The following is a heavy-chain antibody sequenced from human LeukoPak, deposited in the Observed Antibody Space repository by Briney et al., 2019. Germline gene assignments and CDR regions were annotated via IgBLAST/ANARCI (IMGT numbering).Heavy chain of an antibody. CDR1: GDSISSGNYF. Sequence: SQTLSLTCIVSGDSISSGNYFWNWVRQPAGRGLEWCGRIYSSGAADYNPSLKSRVTISVDTSKNQFSLKLSSVTAADTAVYYCARGRFALVRKAFDIWGQGTMVTVSS. CDR2: IYSSGAA. D-gene: IGHD6-13*01. CDR3: ARGRFALVRKAFDI. J-gene: IGHJ3*02. V-gene: IGHV4-61*02.